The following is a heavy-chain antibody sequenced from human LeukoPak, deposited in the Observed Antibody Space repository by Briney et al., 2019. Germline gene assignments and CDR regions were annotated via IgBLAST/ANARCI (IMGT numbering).Heavy chain of an antibody. CDR2: ISAYNGNT. Sequence: ASVKVSCKASGYTFISYDINWVRQVAGQGREWMGWISAYNGNTNYAQKLQGRVTMTTDRSTSTAYMELRSLRSDDTAVYYCARGLQENLAWLQEFRAFDIWGQGTMVTVSS. J-gene: IGHJ3*02. CDR1: GYTFISYD. CDR3: ARGLQENLAWLQEFRAFDI. D-gene: IGHD5-12*01. V-gene: IGHV1-18*01.